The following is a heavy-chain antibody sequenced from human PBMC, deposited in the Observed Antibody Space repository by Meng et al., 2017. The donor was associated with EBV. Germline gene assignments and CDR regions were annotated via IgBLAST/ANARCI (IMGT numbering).Heavy chain of an antibody. CDR3: TRMSSPLDY. CDR1: GFTFSGSA. Sequence: EVQLLEAGGGLVQPGESLRLSCAASGFTFSGSAMHWVRQASGKGLEWVGRIRSKAKSYATAYAASVKGRFTISRDDSKNTAYLQMNSLKTEDTAVYYCTRMSSPLDYWGQGTLVTVSS. J-gene: IGHJ4*02. V-gene: IGHV3-73*01. D-gene: IGHD2-2*01. CDR2: IRSKAKSYAT.